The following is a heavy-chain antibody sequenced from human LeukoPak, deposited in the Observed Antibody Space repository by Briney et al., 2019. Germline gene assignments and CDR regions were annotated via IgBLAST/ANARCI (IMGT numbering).Heavy chain of an antibody. V-gene: IGHV4-39*02. J-gene: IGHJ3*02. D-gene: IGHD6-13*01. CDR2: IYYSGST. CDR1: GGSISSSSYY. Sequence: PSETLSLTCTVSGGSISSSSYYWGWIRQPPGKGLEWIGSIYYSGSTYYNPSLKSRVTISVDTSKNQFSLKLSSVTAADTAVYYCARDRGIAAAGFRAPDAFDIWGQGTMVTVSS. CDR3: ARDRGIAAAGFRAPDAFDI.